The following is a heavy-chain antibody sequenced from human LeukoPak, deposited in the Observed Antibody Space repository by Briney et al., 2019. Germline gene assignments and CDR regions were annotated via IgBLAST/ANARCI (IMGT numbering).Heavy chain of an antibody. D-gene: IGHD6-13*01. CDR3: AMAYSSSWYYFDY. J-gene: IGHJ4*02. CDR1: GGSIRGYF. CDR2: IYYSGST. V-gene: IGHV4-59*01. Sequence: PSETLSLTCTVSGGSIRGYFWTWIRLPPGKGLEWIGYIYYSGSTNYNPSLKSRVTIAVDTSKNQLSLRLNSVTAADTAVYYCAMAYSSSWYYFDYWGQGTLVTVSS.